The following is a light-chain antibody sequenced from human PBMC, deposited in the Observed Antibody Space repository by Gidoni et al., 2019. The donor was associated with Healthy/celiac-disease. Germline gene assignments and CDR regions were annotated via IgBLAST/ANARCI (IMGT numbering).Light chain of an antibody. CDR2: QDS. CDR1: KLGDKY. CDR3: QAWDSIVV. J-gene: IGLJ2*01. V-gene: IGLV3-1*01. Sequence: SYELTQPPSVSVSPGQTASITCSGDKLGDKYACWYQQKQGQSPVLVIYQDSKRPSGIPERFSGSNSGNTATLTISGTQAMDEADYYCQAWDSIVVFGGGTKLTVL.